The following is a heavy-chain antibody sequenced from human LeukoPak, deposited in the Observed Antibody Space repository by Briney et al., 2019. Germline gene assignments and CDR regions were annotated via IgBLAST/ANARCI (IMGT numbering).Heavy chain of an antibody. Sequence: PSETLSLTCTVSGGSISTSNYYWGWIRQPPGKGLEWIGTIYYSGSTYYNPSLKSRVTISVDTSKNQFSLKVSSVTASDTAVYYCAGSYSSGWTDYPYWGQGTLVTVSS. D-gene: IGHD6-25*01. CDR2: IYYSGST. CDR1: GGSISTSNYY. J-gene: IGHJ4*02. V-gene: IGHV4-39*01. CDR3: AGSYSSGWTDYPY.